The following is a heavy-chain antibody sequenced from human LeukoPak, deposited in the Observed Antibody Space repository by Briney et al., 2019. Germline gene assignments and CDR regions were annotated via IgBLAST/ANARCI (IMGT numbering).Heavy chain of an antibody. D-gene: IGHD3-22*01. CDR3: ARTSIYYDSSGYRS. CDR2: IYHSGST. CDR1: GYSISSGYY. Sequence: SETLSLTCAVSGYSISSGYYWGWIRQPPGKGLEWIGSIYHSGSTYYNPSLKSRVTISADTSKNQFSLKLSSVTAADTAVYYCARTSIYYDSSGYRSWGQGTLVTVSS. J-gene: IGHJ5*02. V-gene: IGHV4-38-2*01.